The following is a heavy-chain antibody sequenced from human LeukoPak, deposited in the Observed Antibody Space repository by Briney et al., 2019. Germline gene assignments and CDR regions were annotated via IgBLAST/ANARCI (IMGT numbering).Heavy chain of an antibody. CDR2: ISWNSGSI. CDR1: GFTFDDYA. CDR3: ATSWDY. J-gene: IGHJ4*02. V-gene: IGHV3-9*01. Sequence: PGRSLRLSCAASGFTFDDYAMHWVRQAPGKGLEWVSGISWNSGSIGYADSVKGRFTISRDNAKNSLYLHMNSLRAEDTAVYYCATSWDYWGQGTLVTVSS.